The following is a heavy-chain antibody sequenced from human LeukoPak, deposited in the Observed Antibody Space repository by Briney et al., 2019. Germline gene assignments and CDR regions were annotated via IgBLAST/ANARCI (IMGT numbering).Heavy chain of an antibody. Sequence: GGSLRLSCAVSGSIFSNYEMNWVRQAPGKGLEWVAYISSTGNTIYYAESVKGRFTISRDDAKDSLYLQMNSLRAEDTAVYYCARERVSVVRGVIGYWGQGTLVTVSS. CDR2: ISSTGNTI. CDR1: GSIFSNYE. D-gene: IGHD3-10*01. J-gene: IGHJ4*02. CDR3: ARERVSVVRGVIGY. V-gene: IGHV3-48*03.